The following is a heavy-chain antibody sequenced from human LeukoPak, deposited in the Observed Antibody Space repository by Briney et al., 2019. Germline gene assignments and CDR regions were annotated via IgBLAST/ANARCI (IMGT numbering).Heavy chain of an antibody. CDR3: ARSNLYYDSSGYSRWFDP. D-gene: IGHD3-22*01. Sequence: ASVKVSCKASGHTFTSYGISWVRQAPGQGLEWMGWISAYNGNTNYAQKLQGRVTMTTDTSTSTAYMELRNLRSDDTAVYYCARSNLYYDSSGYSRWFDPWGQGTLVTVSS. CDR1: GHTFTSYG. V-gene: IGHV1-18*01. CDR2: ISAYNGNT. J-gene: IGHJ5*02.